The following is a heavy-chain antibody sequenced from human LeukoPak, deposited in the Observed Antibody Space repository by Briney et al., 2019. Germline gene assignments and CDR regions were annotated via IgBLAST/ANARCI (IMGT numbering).Heavy chain of an antibody. CDR3: ARESTAGYNSSWYGFRN. J-gene: IGHJ1*01. Sequence: GGSLRLSCAASGFSFSSYWLRWVRQAPGKGLEWVANINQDGSEKYYVDSVKGRFTISRDNAKNSLFLQMGSLRVEDTAVYYCARESTAGYNSSWYGFRNWGQGTLVSVSS. D-gene: IGHD6-13*01. V-gene: IGHV3-7*01. CDR2: INQDGSEK. CDR1: GFSFSSYW.